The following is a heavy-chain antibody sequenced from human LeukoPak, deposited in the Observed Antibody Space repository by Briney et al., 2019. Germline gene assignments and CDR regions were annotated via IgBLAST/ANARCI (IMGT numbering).Heavy chain of an antibody. J-gene: IGHJ4*02. Sequence: GGSLRLSCAASGFTFSTYTMRWVRQAPGKGLEWVSSIDNSGRTMYYADSVKGRFTISRDNAKNSLYLQMNSLRAEDTAVYYCVRGDSRDYWGQGTLVTVSS. V-gene: IGHV3-21*01. D-gene: IGHD3-22*01. CDR2: IDNSGRTM. CDR1: GFTFSTYT. CDR3: VRGDSRDY.